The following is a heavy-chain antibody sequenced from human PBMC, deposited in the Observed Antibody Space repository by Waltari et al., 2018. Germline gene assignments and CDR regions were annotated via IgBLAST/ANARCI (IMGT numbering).Heavy chain of an antibody. J-gene: IGHJ5*02. CDR3: ARDRGRGLYLDT. CDR2: IHRSGRT. Sequence: QLQFQESGPGLVKPSGTLSLTCAVSGDSLSGTYWLSWVRHSPQKGLEWIGQIHRSGRTNYNPSFGSRVTVSGDTSNNKFSLKVTSATAADTAVYYCARDRGRGLYLDTWGPGTLVTVSP. V-gene: IGHV4-4*02. D-gene: IGHD2-15*01. CDR1: GDSLSGTYW.